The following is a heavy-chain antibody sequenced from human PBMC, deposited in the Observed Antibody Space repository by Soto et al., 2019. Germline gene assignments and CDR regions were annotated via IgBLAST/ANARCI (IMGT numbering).Heavy chain of an antibody. Sequence: GGSLRLPCAASGFTFSTYAMSWVRQAPGKRQKRVANIKQDGSEKYNVDSVKGRFTISRDNAKNSLNLQMNSQRAEDTAVSYCARDSYCYDSSGYLDYGGQGTLVAVSS. J-gene: IGHJ4*02. CDR1: GFTFSTYA. CDR3: ARDSYCYDSSGYLDY. V-gene: IGHV3-7*01. D-gene: IGHD3-22*01. CDR2: IKQDGSEK.